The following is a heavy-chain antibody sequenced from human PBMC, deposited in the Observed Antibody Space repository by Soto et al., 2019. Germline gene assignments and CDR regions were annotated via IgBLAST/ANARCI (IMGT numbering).Heavy chain of an antibody. CDR1: GFTFSSYS. D-gene: IGHD6-19*01. CDR2: ISYDGSNK. V-gene: IGHV3-30-3*01. J-gene: IGHJ4*02. CDR3: ARGAGIAVAGTSFDY. Sequence: QVQLVESGGGVVQPGRSLRLSCAASGFTFSSYSMHWVRQAPGKGLEWVAVISYDGSNKYYADSVKGRFTISRDNSKNTLYLQMNSLRAEDTAVYYCARGAGIAVAGTSFDYWGQGTLVTVSS.